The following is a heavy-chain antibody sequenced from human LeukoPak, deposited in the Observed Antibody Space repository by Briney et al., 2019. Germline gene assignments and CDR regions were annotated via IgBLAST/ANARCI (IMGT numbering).Heavy chain of an antibody. D-gene: IGHD3-22*01. V-gene: IGHV1-2*02. CDR1: GYTFTGYY. CDR3: ARVLVRDYYDSSGYPEYFDY. CDR2: FNPNSGGT. J-gene: IGHJ4*02. Sequence: ASVKVSCKASGYTFTGYYMHWVRQAPGQGLEWLGWFNPNSGGTNYAQKFQGRVTMTRDTSISTAYMELSRLRSDDTAVYYCARVLVRDYYDSSGYPEYFDYWGQGTLVTVSS.